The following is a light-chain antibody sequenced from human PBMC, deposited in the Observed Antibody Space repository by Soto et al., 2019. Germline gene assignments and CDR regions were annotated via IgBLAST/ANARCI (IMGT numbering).Light chain of an antibody. CDR3: QQRSNWPT. Sequence: EIVLTQSPAPLSLFPGERTTLSCRASQSVSSYLAWYQQKPGQAPRLLIYDASNRATGIPARFSGSGSGTDFTLTISSLEPEDFAVYYCQQRSNWPTFGQGTKV. V-gene: IGKV3-11*01. J-gene: IGKJ1*01. CDR1: QSVSSY. CDR2: DAS.